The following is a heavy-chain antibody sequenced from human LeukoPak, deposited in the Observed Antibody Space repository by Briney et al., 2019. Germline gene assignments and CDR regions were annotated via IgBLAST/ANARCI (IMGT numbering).Heavy chain of an antibody. CDR1: GYTFTDHY. V-gene: IGHV1-2*02. Sequence: ASVKVSCKGSGYTFTDHYMHWARQAPGQGIEWMAKINPNSGATAYAERFQGRVTLTRDTSISTVYMELRTLRSGDTAVYYCARPSDYGDYIDYWGQGTLVTVSS. J-gene: IGHJ4*02. CDR3: ARPSDYGDYIDY. D-gene: IGHD4-17*01. CDR2: INPNSGAT.